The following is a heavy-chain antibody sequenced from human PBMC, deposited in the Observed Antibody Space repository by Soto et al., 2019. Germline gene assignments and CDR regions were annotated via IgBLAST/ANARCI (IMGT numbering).Heavy chain of an antibody. CDR3: HGYGH. D-gene: IGHD5-12*01. CDR2: IYSGGTT. Sequence: EVQVVESGGGLIQPGGSLRLSCVVSGFTVSSTNYMSWVRQAPGKGLEWVPVIYSGGTTFYADFVKGRFTISRDNSKNTLYLQMNSLRAEDTSVYYCHGYGHWGQGTLVTVSS. V-gene: IGHV3-53*01. J-gene: IGHJ4*02. CDR1: GFTVSSTNY.